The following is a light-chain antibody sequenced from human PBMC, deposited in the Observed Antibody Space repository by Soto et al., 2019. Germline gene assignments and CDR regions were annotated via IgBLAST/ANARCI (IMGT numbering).Light chain of an antibody. J-gene: IGKJ1*01. Sequence: EIVLTQSPGTLSVSPEERATLSCRASQTISSNNLAWYQQKPGQAPSLPIYGTSSRATGIPDRFSGSGSGTDFTLTISRLEPEDTAIYYCQQYGSWTFGQGTKVEI. CDR2: GTS. CDR3: QQYGSWT. CDR1: QTISSNN. V-gene: IGKV3-20*01.